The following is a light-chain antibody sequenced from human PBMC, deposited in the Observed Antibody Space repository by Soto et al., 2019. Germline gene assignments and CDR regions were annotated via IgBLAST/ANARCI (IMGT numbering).Light chain of an antibody. CDR3: CSYSSGSTPWV. CDR2: DVS. J-gene: IGLJ1*01. V-gene: IGLV2-14*03. Sequence: QSALTQPASVSGSPGQSITISCTGTSSDVGGYNYVSWYQHHPGKAPKLIIFDVSDRPSGISDRFSASKSGNTASLTISGLQAEDGADYYCCSYSSGSTPWVFGTGNKVTVL. CDR1: SSDVGGYNY.